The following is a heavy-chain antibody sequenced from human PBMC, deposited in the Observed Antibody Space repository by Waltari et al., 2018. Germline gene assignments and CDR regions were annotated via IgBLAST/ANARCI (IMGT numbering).Heavy chain of an antibody. Sequence: QVQLQESGPGLVKPSETLSLTCTVSGGSISSYYWSWIRQPPGKGLEWIGYIYYSGSTNYNPSLKSRVTISVDTSKNQFSLKLSSVTAADTAVYYCARVVGNDYYDSSGYYSPNWFDPWGQGTLVTVSS. CDR3: ARVVGNDYYDSSGYYSPNWFDP. CDR2: IYYSGST. V-gene: IGHV4-59*01. D-gene: IGHD3-22*01. CDR1: GGSISSYY. J-gene: IGHJ5*02.